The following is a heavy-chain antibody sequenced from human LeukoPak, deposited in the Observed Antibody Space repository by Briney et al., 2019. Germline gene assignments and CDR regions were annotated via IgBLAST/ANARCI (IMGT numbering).Heavy chain of an antibody. D-gene: IGHD3-22*01. J-gene: IGHJ4*02. Sequence: PSETLSLTCTVSGGSISSNSYYWGWIRQPPGKGLEWIGSIYYSGSTYYNPSLKSRVTISVDTSKNQFSLKLSSVTAADTAVYYCARGQVRGPLKWLYFDYWGQGTLVTVSS. V-gene: IGHV4-39*07. CDR3: ARGQVRGPLKWLYFDY. CDR1: GGSISSNSYY. CDR2: IYYSGST.